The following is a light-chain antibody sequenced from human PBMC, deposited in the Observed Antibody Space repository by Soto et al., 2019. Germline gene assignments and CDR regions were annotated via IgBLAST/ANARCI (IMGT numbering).Light chain of an antibody. CDR3: QQLNSYPRPFT. V-gene: IGKV1-9*01. CDR1: QGISSY. J-gene: IGKJ3*01. CDR2: AAS. Sequence: DIQLTQSPSFLSASVGDRVTITCRASQGISSYLAWYQQKPGKAPKLLIYAASTLQSGVPSRFSGSGSGTEFTLTISSLQPEDFVTYYCQQLNSYPRPFTFGPGTKVDIK.